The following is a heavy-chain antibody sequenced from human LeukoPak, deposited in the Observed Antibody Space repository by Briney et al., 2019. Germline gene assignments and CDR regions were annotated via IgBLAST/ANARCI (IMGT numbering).Heavy chain of an antibody. D-gene: IGHD6-19*01. CDR2: ISRSRRYL. Sequence: GRCLCLSCALSRFTFTSFSIKWVRQAPRRGVEWVSSISRSRRYLNHTDSLKGRFTISRDHAKNSIHLQMDSLPAPSPAVDFCSRSSGWSVNYDSCDIGGRGTSVSVFS. J-gene: IGHJ3*02. V-gene: IGHV3-21*01. CDR1: RFTFTSFS. CDR3: SRSSGWSVNYDSCDI.